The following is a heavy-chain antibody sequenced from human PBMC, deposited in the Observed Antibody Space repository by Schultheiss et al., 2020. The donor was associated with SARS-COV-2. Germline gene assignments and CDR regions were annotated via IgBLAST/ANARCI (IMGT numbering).Heavy chain of an antibody. D-gene: IGHD6-19*01. Sequence: GGSLRLSCAASGFTFSSYAMHWVRQAPGKGLEWVAVISYDGSNKYYADSVKGRFTISRDNSKNTLYLQMNSLRAEDTAVYYCARDAPFDSSGWSYAFDIWGQGTTVTVSS. CDR1: GFTFSSYA. V-gene: IGHV3-30*04. J-gene: IGHJ3*02. CDR2: ISYDGSNK. CDR3: ARDAPFDSSGWSYAFDI.